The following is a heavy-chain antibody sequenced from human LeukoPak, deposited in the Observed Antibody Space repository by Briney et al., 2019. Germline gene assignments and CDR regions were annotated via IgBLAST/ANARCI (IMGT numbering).Heavy chain of an antibody. Sequence: SGGSLRLSCAASGFTVSSNYMSWVRQAPGKGLEWVSVIYSGGSTYYADSVKGRFTISRDNSKNTLYLQMNSLRAEDTAVYYCARDPGDDAFDIWGQGTMVTVSS. CDR3: ARDPGDDAFDI. V-gene: IGHV3-53*01. D-gene: IGHD7-27*01. CDR2: IYSGGST. CDR1: GFTVSSNY. J-gene: IGHJ3*02.